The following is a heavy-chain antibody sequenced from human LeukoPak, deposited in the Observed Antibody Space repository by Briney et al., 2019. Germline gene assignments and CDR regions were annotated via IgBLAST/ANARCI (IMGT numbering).Heavy chain of an antibody. V-gene: IGHV1-2*02. Sequence: ASVKVSCKTSGYTFTVKFLHWLRQAPGQGLEWMGGIDPKSGGPVYGQNFRGRVTVTRDTSVSTAHMELSRLRSDDTAVYFCALENCYVVTGCSKSFDYWGQGTLVTVSS. CDR2: IDPKSGGP. J-gene: IGHJ4*02. CDR3: ALENCYVVTGCSKSFDY. D-gene: IGHD3-9*01. CDR1: GYTFTVKF.